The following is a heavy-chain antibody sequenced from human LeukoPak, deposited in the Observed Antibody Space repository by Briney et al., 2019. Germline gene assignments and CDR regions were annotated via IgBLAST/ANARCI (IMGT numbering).Heavy chain of an antibody. Sequence: PARSLRLSCAASRTTFIHYWMSWVRQATGQGMDWVANINQDGSEKYYVDSVKGRFIISRDNAENSVYLHMNSLRADDTAVYYCARDVRNRVGLNYYHQYMDVWGKGTTVTVSS. CDR3: ARDVRNRVGLNYYHQYMDV. CDR1: RTTFIHYW. D-gene: IGHD1-26*01. V-gene: IGHV3-7*01. J-gene: IGHJ6*03. CDR2: INQDGSEK.